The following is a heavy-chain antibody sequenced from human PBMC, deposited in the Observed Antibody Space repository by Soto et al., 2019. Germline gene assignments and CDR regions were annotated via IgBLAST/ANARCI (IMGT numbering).Heavy chain of an antibody. J-gene: IGHJ4*02. V-gene: IGHV3-21*01. Sequence: GGSLRLSCTVSGFPFNNYGINWVRQAPGKGLEWVSSVSKSDYTYYADSVKGRFTISRDNAKNSVSLQMNTLRVEDTAVYYCAREDSIIIPAVSDFWGQGTLVTVSS. CDR2: VSKSDYT. D-gene: IGHD2-2*01. CDR3: AREDSIIIPAVSDF. CDR1: GFPFNNYG.